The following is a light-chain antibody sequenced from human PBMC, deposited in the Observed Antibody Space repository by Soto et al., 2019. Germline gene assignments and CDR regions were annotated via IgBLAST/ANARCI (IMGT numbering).Light chain of an antibody. CDR2: NNN. CDR1: SSNIGSNT. CDR3: AAWDDSLNGRVV. V-gene: IGLV1-44*01. Sequence: QSVLTQPPSASGTPGQRVTISCSGSSSNIGSNTVNWYQQLPGTAPRLLIYNNNQRPSGVPDRVSGSKSGTSASLAIRGLQSEDEADYYCAAWDDSLNGRVVFGGGTKLTVL. J-gene: IGLJ2*01.